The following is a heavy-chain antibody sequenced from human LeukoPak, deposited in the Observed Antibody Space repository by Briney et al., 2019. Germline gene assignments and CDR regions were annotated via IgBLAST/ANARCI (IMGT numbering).Heavy chain of an antibody. CDR2: ISPYNGNT. V-gene: IGHV1-18*01. CDR1: GYTFTNYG. D-gene: IGHD2-2*02. CDR3: ARVECSSTSCYNVWFDP. Sequence: GASVKVSCKASGYTFTNYGISWVRQAPGQGPEWMGWISPYNGNTNYAQHLQGRLTMTTDTSTYTAYMELRSLRSDDTAVYYCARVECSSTSCYNVWFDPWGQGTLVSVSS. J-gene: IGHJ5*02.